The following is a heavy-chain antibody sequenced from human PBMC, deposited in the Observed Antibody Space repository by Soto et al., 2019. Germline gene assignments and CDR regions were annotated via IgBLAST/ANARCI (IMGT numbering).Heavy chain of an antibody. CDR2: IWYDGTNE. D-gene: IGHD4-17*01. CDR1: GFTFSSDG. Sequence: QVQLVESGGGVVQPGRSLRLSCAASGFTFSSDGMHWVRQAPGKGLEWVAVIWYDGTNENYGDSVKGRFTISRDNSKNTLYLQMICLRAEDTAVYYCARDDYANARAFDIWGQGTMVTVSS. J-gene: IGHJ3*02. V-gene: IGHV3-33*01. CDR3: ARDDYANARAFDI.